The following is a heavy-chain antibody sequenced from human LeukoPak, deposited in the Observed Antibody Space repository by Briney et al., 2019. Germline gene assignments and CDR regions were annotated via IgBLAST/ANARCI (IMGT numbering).Heavy chain of an antibody. J-gene: IGHJ4*02. CDR2: IIPILGIA. Sequence: GASVKVSCKASGGTFSSYAISWVRQAPGQGLEWMGRIIPILGIANYAQKFQGRVTITADKSTSTAYMELSSLRSEDTAVYYCARGGAAAGTYYFDYWGQGTLVTVSS. D-gene: IGHD6-13*01. CDR3: ARGGAAAGTYYFDY. V-gene: IGHV1-69*04. CDR1: GGTFSSYA.